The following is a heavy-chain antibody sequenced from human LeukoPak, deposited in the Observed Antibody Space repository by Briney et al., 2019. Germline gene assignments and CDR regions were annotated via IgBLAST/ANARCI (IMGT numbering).Heavy chain of an antibody. V-gene: IGHV4-39*01. Sequence: SETLSLTCTVSGGSITSSGHYWGWIRQPPGKGLEWIGTIYYTGRTYYNPSLQSRITISVDTSRYQFSLNLSSVTAAYTAVYYCAQRLDSNTWMGNWFHPWGQGTPVTVSS. CDR1: GGSITSSGHY. D-gene: IGHD6-13*01. CDR2: IYYTGRT. J-gene: IGHJ5*02. CDR3: AQRLDSNTWMGNWFHP.